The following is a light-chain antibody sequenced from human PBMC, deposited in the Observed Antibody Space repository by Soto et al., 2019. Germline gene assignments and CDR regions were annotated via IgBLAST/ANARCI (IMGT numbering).Light chain of an antibody. CDR1: SSDVGAYSY. V-gene: IGLV2-14*03. CDR3: SSYTSSTTYV. CDR2: DVS. J-gene: IGLJ1*01. Sequence: ALTQPASVSGSPGQSITISCTGTSSDVGAYSYVSWYQQHPGKAPKLIIYDVSDRPSGISNRFSGSKSDNTASLTISGLQAEDEAEYYCSSYTSSTTYVFGTGTKVNV.